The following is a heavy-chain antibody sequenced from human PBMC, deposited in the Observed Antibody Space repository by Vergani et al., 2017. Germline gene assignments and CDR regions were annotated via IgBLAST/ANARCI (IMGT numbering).Heavy chain of an antibody. CDR3: ARGGYGGYVPREYYFDY. V-gene: IGHV4-59*01. J-gene: IGHJ4*02. Sequence: QVQLQESGPGLVKPSETLSLTCTVSGGSISSYYWSWIRQPPGKGLEWIGYIYYSGSTNYNPSLKSRVTISVDTSKNQFSRKLSSVTAADTAVYYCARGGYGGYVPREYYFDYWGQGTLVTVSS. CDR1: GGSISSYY. D-gene: IGHD5-12*01. CDR2: IYYSGST.